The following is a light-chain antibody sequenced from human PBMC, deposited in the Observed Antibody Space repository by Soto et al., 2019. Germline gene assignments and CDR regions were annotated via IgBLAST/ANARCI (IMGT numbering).Light chain of an antibody. V-gene: IGKV3-15*01. J-gene: IGKJ1*01. CDR2: AAS. CDR1: QSVNNF. CDR3: QQYNNWWT. Sequence: EIVLTQSPGTLSLSPGEGASLSCRASQSVNNFFAWYQQKPGQAPRLLIYAASTRATGIPARFSGSGSGTEFTLTINSLQSEDFAVYYCQQYNNWWTFGQGTKVDIK.